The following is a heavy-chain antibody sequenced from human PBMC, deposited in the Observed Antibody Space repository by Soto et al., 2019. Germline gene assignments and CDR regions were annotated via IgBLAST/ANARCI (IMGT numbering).Heavy chain of an antibody. Sequence: ASVKVSCKVSGYTLTELSMHWVRQAPGKGLEWMGGFDPEDGETIYAQKFQGRVTMTEDTSTDTAYMELSSLRSEDTAVYYCATDGTKGGYSGYDFGYWGQGTLVTVSS. CDR3: ATDGTKGGYSGYDFGY. CDR1: GYTLTELS. D-gene: IGHD5-12*01. J-gene: IGHJ4*02. V-gene: IGHV1-24*01. CDR2: FDPEDGET.